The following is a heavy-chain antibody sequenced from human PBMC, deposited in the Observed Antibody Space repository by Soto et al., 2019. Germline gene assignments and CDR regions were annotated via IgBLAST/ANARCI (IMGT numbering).Heavy chain of an antibody. CDR1: GGSFSGYY. CDR3: ARAREQQLDIDAFDI. Sequence: SETLSLTCAVYGGSFSGYYWSWIRQPPGKGLEWIGEINHSGSTNYNPPLKSRVTISVDTSKNQFSLKLSSVTAADTAVYYCARAREQQLDIDAFDIWGQGTMVTVSS. D-gene: IGHD6-13*01. J-gene: IGHJ3*02. CDR2: INHSGST. V-gene: IGHV4-34*01.